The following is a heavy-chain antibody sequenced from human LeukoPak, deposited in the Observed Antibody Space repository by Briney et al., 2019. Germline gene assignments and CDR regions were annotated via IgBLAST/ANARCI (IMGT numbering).Heavy chain of an antibody. CDR1: GFTFSSYA. Sequence: GGSLRLSCAASGFTFSSYAVHWVRQAPGKGLEWVAVISYDGSNKYYADSVKGRFTISRDNSKNTLYLQMNSLRPEDTTVYYCARGDKQLVFNRNKGGFDPWGQGTLVTVSS. V-gene: IGHV3-30*04. J-gene: IGHJ5*02. CDR2: ISYDGSNK. D-gene: IGHD6-13*01. CDR3: ARGDKQLVFNRNKGGFDP.